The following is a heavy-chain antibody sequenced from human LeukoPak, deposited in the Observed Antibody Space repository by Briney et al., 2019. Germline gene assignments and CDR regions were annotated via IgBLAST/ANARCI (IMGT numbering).Heavy chain of an antibody. D-gene: IGHD5-12*01. Sequence: GGSLRLSCAASGFTFSSYWMSWVRQAPGKGLEWVANIKQDGSEKYYVDSVKGRFTMSRDNAKNSLYLQMNSLRAEDTAVYYCAKDRGGYDYRPYYFDYWGQGTLVTVSS. J-gene: IGHJ4*02. V-gene: IGHV3-7*01. CDR1: GFTFSSYW. CDR2: IKQDGSEK. CDR3: AKDRGGYDYRPYYFDY.